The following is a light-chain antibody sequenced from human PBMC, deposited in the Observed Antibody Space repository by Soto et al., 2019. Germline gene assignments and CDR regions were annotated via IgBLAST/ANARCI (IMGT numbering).Light chain of an antibody. V-gene: IGLV1-51*01. CDR2: DNN. J-gene: IGLJ2*01. Sequence: QSVLTQPPSVSAAPGQKVTISCSGSSSNVGNNYVSWYQQLQGTAPKLLIYDNNKRPSGIPDRFSGSKSGTSATLGITGLQTGDEADYYCGTWDNSLSAVFGGGTKLTVL. CDR1: SSNVGNNY. CDR3: GTWDNSLSAV.